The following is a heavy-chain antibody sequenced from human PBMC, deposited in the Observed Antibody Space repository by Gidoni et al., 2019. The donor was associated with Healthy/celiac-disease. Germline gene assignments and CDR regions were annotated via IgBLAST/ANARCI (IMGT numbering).Heavy chain of an antibody. J-gene: IGHJ4*02. CDR2: INHSGST. CDR1: GGSFSGYY. D-gene: IGHD6-13*01. V-gene: IGHV4-34*01. CDR3: ARGAAAATDY. Sequence: QVQLQQWGAGLLKPSETLSLTCAVYGGSFSGYYWSWLRQPPRKGLEWIGEINHSGSTNYNPSIKSRVTISVDTSKNQFSLKLSSVTAADTAVYYCARGAAAATDYWGQGTLVTVSS.